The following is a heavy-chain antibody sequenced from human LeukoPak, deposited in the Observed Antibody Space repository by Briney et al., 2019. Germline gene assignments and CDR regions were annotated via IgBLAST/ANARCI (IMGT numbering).Heavy chain of an antibody. CDR2: VGGGGQRT. J-gene: IGHJ4*02. V-gene: IGHV3-23*01. CDR1: GLSFGAHA. Sequence: GGSLRLSCAASGLSFGAHAMHWVRQAPGMGLEWVSGVGGGGQRTHYADSVKGRFTISRDNSKNTLYLQMNSLRAEDTAVYYCAKDRGYYVDTGTINFWGQGTLVTVSS. D-gene: IGHD2-15*01. CDR3: AKDRGYYVDTGTINF.